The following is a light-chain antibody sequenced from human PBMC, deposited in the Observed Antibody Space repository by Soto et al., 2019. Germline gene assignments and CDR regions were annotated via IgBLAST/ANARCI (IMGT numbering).Light chain of an antibody. CDR1: QGISSW. J-gene: IGKJ4*01. Sequence: DIQMTQSPSSVSASVGDRVTITCRASQGISSWVAWYQQKPGKAPDLLIYAACSLQSGVPSRFSGGGSGTEYPITISSLQPEDFATYYCQQDDTFPLTFGGGTKVEIK. CDR2: AAC. V-gene: IGKV1-12*01. CDR3: QQDDTFPLT.